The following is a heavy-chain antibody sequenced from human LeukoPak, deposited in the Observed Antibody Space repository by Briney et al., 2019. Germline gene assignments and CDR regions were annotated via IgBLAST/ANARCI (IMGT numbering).Heavy chain of an antibody. CDR1: GYSFTDYY. CDR3: ARVYGSGSYYAFDI. V-gene: IGHV1-2*02. J-gene: IGHJ3*02. Sequence: ASVKVSCKASGYSFTDYYMQWVRPAPGQGLEWMGWINPNSGGTKYAQKFQGRVTMTRDTSISTAYTELSRLRSDDTAVYYCARVYGSGSYYAFDIWRQGTMVTVSS. CDR2: INPNSGGT. D-gene: IGHD3-10*01.